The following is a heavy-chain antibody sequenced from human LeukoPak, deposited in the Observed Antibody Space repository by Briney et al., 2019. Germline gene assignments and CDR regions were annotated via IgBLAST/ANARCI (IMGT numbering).Heavy chain of an antibody. Sequence: GGSLRLSCAASGFTFSSYWMHWVRQAPGKGLVWVSRINSDGSSTSCADSVKGRFTISRDNAKNTLYLQMNSLRAEDTAVYYCAKAAVVTPCYDYWGQGTLVTVSS. CDR2: INSDGSST. CDR1: GFTFSSYW. D-gene: IGHD4-23*01. J-gene: IGHJ4*02. V-gene: IGHV3-74*01. CDR3: AKAAVVTPCYDY.